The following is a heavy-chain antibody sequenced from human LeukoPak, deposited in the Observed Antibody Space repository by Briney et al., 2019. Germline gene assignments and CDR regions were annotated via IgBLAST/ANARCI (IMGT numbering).Heavy chain of an antibody. CDR1: GFTFSSYA. V-gene: IGHV3-23*01. D-gene: IGHD3-16*02. J-gene: IGHJ4*02. CDR2: ISGSGGST. CDR3: AKTWDIWGSYRYVDY. Sequence: PGGSLRLSCAASGFTFSSYAMSWVRQAPGEGLEWVSAISGSGGSTYYADSVKGRFTISRDNSKNTLYLQMNSLRAEDTAVYYCAKTWDIWGSYRYVDYWGQGTLVTVSS.